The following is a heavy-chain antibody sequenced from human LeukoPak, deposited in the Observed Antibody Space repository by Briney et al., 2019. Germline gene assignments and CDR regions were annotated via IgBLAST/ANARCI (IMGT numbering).Heavy chain of an antibody. Sequence: PSETLSLTCSVSGGSISNYYWSWIRQPAGKGLEWIGRIYSSGTTDYSPFLKSRVTISIDMSKNQFSLNLTSVSAADTAIYYCARDQQIVPPTAAYNWFDSWGQGTLVTVSP. D-gene: IGHD1/OR15-1a*01. CDR2: IYSSGTT. J-gene: IGHJ5*01. CDR3: ARDQQIVPPTAAYNWFDS. V-gene: IGHV4-4*07. CDR1: GGSISNYY.